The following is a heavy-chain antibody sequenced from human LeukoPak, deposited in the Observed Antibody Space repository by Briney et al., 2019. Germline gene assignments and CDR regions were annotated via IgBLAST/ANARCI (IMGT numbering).Heavy chain of an antibody. V-gene: IGHV1-2*02. Sequence: ASVTVSCKSSVYTFTGYYIQWVRQAPGQGLEWMGWINPNSGGTKYAQKFQGRVTMTRDTSINTAYMEVSRLTSDDTAVYYCAREVWSGYYYMDVWGKGTTVTVSS. CDR2: INPNSGGT. CDR1: VYTFTGYY. J-gene: IGHJ6*03. D-gene: IGHD2-8*02. CDR3: AREVWSGYYYMDV.